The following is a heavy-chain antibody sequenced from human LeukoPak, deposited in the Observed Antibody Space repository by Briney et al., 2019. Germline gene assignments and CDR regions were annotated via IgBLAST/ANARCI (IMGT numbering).Heavy chain of an antibody. D-gene: IGHD4-17*01. CDR2: IDPSDSYT. Sequence: GESLKISCEASGYSFTSYWISWVRQMPGKGLEWMGRIDPSDSYTNYSPSFQGHVTISADKSISTAYLQWSSLKASDTAMYYCARSMDYGDSGDWFDPWGQGTLVTVSS. V-gene: IGHV5-10-1*01. J-gene: IGHJ5*02. CDR1: GYSFTSYW. CDR3: ARSMDYGDSGDWFDP.